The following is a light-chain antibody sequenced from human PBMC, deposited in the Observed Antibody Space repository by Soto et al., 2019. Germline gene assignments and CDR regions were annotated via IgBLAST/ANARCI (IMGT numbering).Light chain of an antibody. Sequence: EIVLTQSPGTLSLSPGERAALSCRASQSVSSSFLAWYQQKPGQAPRLLIYGASSTTTGIPDRFTGSGSGTDFTLTISRLEPEDFAVYYCQHYGSSTDTFGQGTKLQIK. CDR2: GAS. V-gene: IGKV3-20*01. CDR1: QSVSSSF. CDR3: QHYGSSTDT. J-gene: IGKJ2*01.